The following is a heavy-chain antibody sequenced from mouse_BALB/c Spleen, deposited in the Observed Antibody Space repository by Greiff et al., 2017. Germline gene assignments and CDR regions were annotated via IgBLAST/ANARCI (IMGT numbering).Heavy chain of an antibody. Sequence: EVQLQQSGPGLVKPSQSLSLTCTVTGYSITSDYAWNWIRQFPGNKLEWMGYISYSGSTSYNPSLKSRISITRDTSKNQFFLQLNSVTTEDTATYYCARYDGARAASWFAYWGQGTLVTVSA. CDR2: ISYSGST. V-gene: IGHV3-2*02. CDR1: GYSITSDYA. D-gene: IGHD3-1*01. CDR3: ARYDGARAASWFAY. J-gene: IGHJ3*01.